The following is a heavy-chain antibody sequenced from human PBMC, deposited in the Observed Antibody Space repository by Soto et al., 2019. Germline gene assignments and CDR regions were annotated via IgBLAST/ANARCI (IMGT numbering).Heavy chain of an antibody. CDR2: ISAYNGNT. D-gene: IGHD6-19*01. CDR1: GYTFTSYG. J-gene: IGHJ4*02. Sequence: XSGKVSCKASGYTFTSYGIGLVRQAPGQGLEWMGWISAYNGNTNYSQKLQGRVTMTTDTSTSTAYMELRSLRSDDTAVYYCARDEIAVAGTLDDWGQGTLVTVSS. V-gene: IGHV1-18*04. CDR3: ARDEIAVAGTLDD.